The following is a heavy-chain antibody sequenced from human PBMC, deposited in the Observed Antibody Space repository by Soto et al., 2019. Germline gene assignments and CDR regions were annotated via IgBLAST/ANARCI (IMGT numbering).Heavy chain of an antibody. CDR1: GYTFTSYG. V-gene: IGHV1-18*01. CDR2: ISAYNGNT. J-gene: IGHJ3*02. CDR3: AREIPDYGDYGQFLFTSAAQGAFDI. Sequence: GASVKVSCKASGYTFTSYGISWVRQAPGQGLEWMGWISAYNGNTNYAQKLQGRVTMTTDTSTSTAYMELRSLRSDDTAVYYCAREIPDYGDYGQFLFTSAAQGAFDIWGQGTMVTVSS. D-gene: IGHD4-17*01.